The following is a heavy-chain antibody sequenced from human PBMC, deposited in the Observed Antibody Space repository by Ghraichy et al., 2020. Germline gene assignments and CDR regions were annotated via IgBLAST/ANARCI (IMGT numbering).Heavy chain of an antibody. Sequence: GGSLRLSCAASGFTFSNAWMSWVRQAPGKGLEWVGRIKSKTDGGTTDYAAPVKGRFTISRDDSKNTLYLQMNSLKTEDTAVYYCTTGSWCSSTSCEFGENYYYYYYMDVWGKGTTVTVSS. CDR1: GFTFSNAW. V-gene: IGHV3-15*01. D-gene: IGHD2-2*01. J-gene: IGHJ6*03. CDR2: IKSKTDGGTT. CDR3: TTGSWCSSTSCEFGENYYYYYYMDV.